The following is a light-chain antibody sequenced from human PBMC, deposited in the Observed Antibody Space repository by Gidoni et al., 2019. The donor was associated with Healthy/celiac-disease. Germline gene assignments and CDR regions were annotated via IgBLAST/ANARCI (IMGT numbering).Light chain of an antibody. J-gene: IGKJ2*03. CDR2: DAS. CDR3: QQRSNWXPPS. Sequence: EIVLTQSPATLSLSPGERATLSCRASQSVSSYLAWYQQKPGQAPRLLIYDASNRATGIPARFSGSGSGTDFTLTISSLEPEDFAVYYCQQRSNWXPPSFGQGTKLEIK. V-gene: IGKV3-11*01. CDR1: QSVSSY.